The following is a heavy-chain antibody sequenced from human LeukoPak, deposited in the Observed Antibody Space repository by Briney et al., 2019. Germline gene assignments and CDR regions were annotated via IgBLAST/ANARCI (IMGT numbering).Heavy chain of an antibody. Sequence: SSETLSLTCAVYGGSFSGYYWSWIRQPPGKGLEWIGEINHSGSTNYNPSLKSRVTISVDTSKNQFSLKLSSVTAADTAVYYCAREGYCSGGSCYPFNWFDPWGQGTLVTVSS. CDR2: INHSGST. CDR3: AREGYCSGGSCYPFNWFDP. V-gene: IGHV4-34*01. J-gene: IGHJ5*02. CDR1: GGSFSGYY. D-gene: IGHD2-15*01.